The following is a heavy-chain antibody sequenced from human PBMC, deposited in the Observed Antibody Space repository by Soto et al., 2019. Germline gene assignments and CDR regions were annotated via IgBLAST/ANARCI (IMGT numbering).Heavy chain of an antibody. CDR1: GFSLTTSGVG. CDR2: IFWDADK. D-gene: IGHD3-3*01. J-gene: IGHJ4*02. V-gene: IGHV2-5*02. Sequence: QITLNESGPTVVKPAETLTLTCTFCGFSLTTSGVGVGWIRQSPGKAPEWLALIFWDADKRYSASLKSRLTITKDTSKNQVVLTMASVYPADTATYYCAHRILRTVFGLVTTTAIYFDFWGQGTPVVVSS. CDR3: AHRILRTVFGLVTTTAIYFDF.